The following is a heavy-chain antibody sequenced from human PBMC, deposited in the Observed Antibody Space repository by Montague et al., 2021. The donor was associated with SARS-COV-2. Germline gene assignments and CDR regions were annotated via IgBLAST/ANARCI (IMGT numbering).Heavy chain of an antibody. CDR3: AVGVKYVFDN. Sequence: SETLSLTCNVSGDSITNTRYFWVCIPQPPGMARDWIVSNYQNGKTNYNPALERRALMSIDTSKNQFSLRLSSVIASDTAVYYCAVGVKYVFDNWGQGVLVSVSS. D-gene: IGHD3-16*01. CDR2: NYQNGKT. CDR1: GDSITNTRYF. J-gene: IGHJ4*02. V-gene: IGHV4-39*01.